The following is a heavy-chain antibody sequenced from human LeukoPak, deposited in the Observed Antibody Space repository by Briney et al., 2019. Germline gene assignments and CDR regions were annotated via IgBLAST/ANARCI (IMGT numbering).Heavy chain of an antibody. CDR1: GFTFSSYG. J-gene: IGHJ4*02. CDR3: AKDKESPFDY. CDR2: ISYDGSNK. Sequence: GGSLRLSCAASGFTFSSYGMHWVRQAPGKGLEWVAVISYDGSNKYYADSVKGRFTISRDNSKNTLYLQMNSLRAEDTAVYYCAKDKESPFDYWGQGTLVTVSS. V-gene: IGHV3-30*18.